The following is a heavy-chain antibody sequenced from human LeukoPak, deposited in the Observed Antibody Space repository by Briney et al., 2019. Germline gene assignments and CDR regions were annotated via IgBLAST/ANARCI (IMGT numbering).Heavy chain of an antibody. J-gene: IGHJ4*02. CDR2: IFHSGNT. V-gene: IGHV4-38-2*01. CDR3: ARGSTSRYGPFDY. Sequence: SETLSLTCAVSGYSISIGYYWGWIRQPPGKGLKWFGSIFHSGNTYYNPSLKSRVTISVDTSPNQFSLKLCSVTAADTGVYYCARGSTSRYGPFDYWGQGTLVTVSS. D-gene: IGHD5-24*01. CDR1: GYSISIGYY.